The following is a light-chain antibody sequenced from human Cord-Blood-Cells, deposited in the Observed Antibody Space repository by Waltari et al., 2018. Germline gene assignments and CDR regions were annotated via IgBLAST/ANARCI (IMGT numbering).Light chain of an antibody. Sequence: DIVMTQSPDSLAVSLGERATINCKSSQSVLYSSNNKNYLAWYQQKPGRPLKLLIYWASTRESGVPERFSGSGSGTDFTLTISSLQAEDVAVYYCQQYYSTTWTFGQGTKVEIK. CDR3: QQYYSTTWT. CDR1: QSVLYSSNNKNY. J-gene: IGKJ1*01. V-gene: IGKV4-1*01. CDR2: WAS.